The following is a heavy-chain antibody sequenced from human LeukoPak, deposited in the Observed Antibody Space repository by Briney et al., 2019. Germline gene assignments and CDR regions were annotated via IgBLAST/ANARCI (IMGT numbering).Heavy chain of an antibody. CDR1: GYTFTSYG. Sequence: ASVKVSCKASGYTFTSYGISWVRQAPGQGLEWMGWVSGYNTNAHYAQNFRGRVTVTTDTSTSTGYMEMRSLRSDDTAMYYCARDYQSQWDYWGQGTLVTVSS. V-gene: IGHV1-18*01. D-gene: IGHD2-2*01. CDR2: VSGYNTNA. CDR3: ARDYQSQWDY. J-gene: IGHJ4*02.